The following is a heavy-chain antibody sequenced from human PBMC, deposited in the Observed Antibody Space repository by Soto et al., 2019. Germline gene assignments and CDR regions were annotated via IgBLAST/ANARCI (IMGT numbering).Heavy chain of an antibody. CDR3: ARQGSGYSSSWEGDYFDY. Sequence: SETLSLTCAVYGGSFSGYYWSWIRQPPGKGLEWIGEINHSGSTNYNPSLKSRVTISVDTSKNQFSLKLSSVTAADTAVYYCARQGSGYSSSWEGDYFDYWGQGTLVTVSS. CDR2: INHSGST. V-gene: IGHV4-34*01. J-gene: IGHJ4*02. D-gene: IGHD6-13*01. CDR1: GGSFSGYY.